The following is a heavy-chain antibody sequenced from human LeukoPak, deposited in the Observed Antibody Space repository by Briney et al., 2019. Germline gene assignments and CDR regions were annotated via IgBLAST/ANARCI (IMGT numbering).Heavy chain of an antibody. D-gene: IGHD5-24*01. J-gene: IGHJ4*02. CDR3: AREIDGDDYSRFFGY. V-gene: IGHV1-3*01. CDR2: INAGNGNT. CDR1: GYSFSTYT. Sequence: EASVKVSCKASGYSFSTYTMNWVRQAPGQRLEWMGWINAGNGNTKYSQKFQGRVTITRDTSASTAYMEMRSLRSEDTAVYYCAREIDGDDYSRFFGYWGQGTLVTVSS.